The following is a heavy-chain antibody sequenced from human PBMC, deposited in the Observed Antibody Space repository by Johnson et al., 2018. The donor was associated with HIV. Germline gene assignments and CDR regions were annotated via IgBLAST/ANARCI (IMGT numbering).Heavy chain of an antibody. D-gene: IGHD4-11*01. CDR2: IYSGGST. Sequence: VQLVESGGGLVQPGGSLRLSCAASGFTVSSNYMSWVRQAPGKGLERVAVIYSGGSTYYADPVQGRFNISRDNSKNTLKLQMNSLRADDTAVYYCARGSTVTTLSGAFDIWGQGTLVTVSS. J-gene: IGHJ3*02. CDR1: GFTVSSNY. V-gene: IGHV3-66*01. CDR3: ARGSTVTTLSGAFDI.